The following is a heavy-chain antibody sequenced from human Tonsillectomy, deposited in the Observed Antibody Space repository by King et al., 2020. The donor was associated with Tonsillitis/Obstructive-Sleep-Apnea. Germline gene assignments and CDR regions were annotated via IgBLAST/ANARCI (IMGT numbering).Heavy chain of an antibody. CDR1: GGSISSGGYY. D-gene: IGHD3-22*01. Sequence: VQLQESGPGLVKPSQTLSLTCTVSGGSISSGGYYWSWIRQHPGKGLEWIGYIYYSGSTYYNPSLKSRVTISVDTSKNQFSLKLSSVTAADTAVYYCARDRFDYYDSSGYSRVIDYWGQGTLVTVSS. CDR2: IYYSGST. J-gene: IGHJ4*02. V-gene: IGHV4-31*03. CDR3: ARDRFDYYDSSGYSRVIDY.